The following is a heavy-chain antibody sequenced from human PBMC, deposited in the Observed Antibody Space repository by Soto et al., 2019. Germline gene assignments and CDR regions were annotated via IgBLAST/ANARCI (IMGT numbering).Heavy chain of an antibody. CDR3: ARGKWLRSSVDY. CDR1: GGSFSGYY. Sequence: SETLSLTCAVYGGSFSGYYWSWIRQPPGKGLEWIGEINHSGSTNYNPSLKSRVTISVDTSKNQFSLKLSSVTAADTAAYYCARGKWLRSSVDYWGQGTLVTVSS. CDR2: INHSGST. V-gene: IGHV4-34*01. D-gene: IGHD5-12*01. J-gene: IGHJ4*02.